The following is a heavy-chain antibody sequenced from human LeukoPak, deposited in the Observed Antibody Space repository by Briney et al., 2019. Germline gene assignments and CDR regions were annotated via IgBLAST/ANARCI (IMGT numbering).Heavy chain of an antibody. CDR3: ARVRTGYGSGKEDYHYYYMDV. D-gene: IGHD3-10*01. CDR2: IYPGDSDI. Sequence: WMRQPPGKGLEWMGIIYPGDSDIRYSPSFQGQVTISADKSIHTAYLQWTSLKASDTAIYYCARVRTGYGSGKEDYHYYYMDVWGKGTTVTVSS. J-gene: IGHJ6*03. V-gene: IGHV5-51*01.